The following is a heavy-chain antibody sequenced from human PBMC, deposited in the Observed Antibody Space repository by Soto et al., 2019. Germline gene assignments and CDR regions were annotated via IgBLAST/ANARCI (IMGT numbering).Heavy chain of an antibody. CDR3: ARLFSSVAGTGPVGY. Sequence: SETLSLTCTVSGGSISSSSYYWGWIRQPPGKGLEWIGSIYYSGSTYYNPSLKSRVTISVDTSKNQFSLKLSSVTAADTAVYYCARLFSSVAGTGPVGYWGQGTLVTVSS. D-gene: IGHD6-19*01. CDR1: GGSISSSSYY. V-gene: IGHV4-39*01. CDR2: IYYSGST. J-gene: IGHJ4*02.